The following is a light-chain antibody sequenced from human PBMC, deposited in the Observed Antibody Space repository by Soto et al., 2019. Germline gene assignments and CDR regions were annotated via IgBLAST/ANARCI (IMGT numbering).Light chain of an antibody. CDR3: QQYSTSPPIT. CDR2: GAS. Sequence: EIVLTQSPDTLSLSPGEGATLSCRASQSVTNRYLAWYQHKPGQAPRLLIYGASTRATGIPDRFSGSGFETDFSLTISRLEPEDFAVYFCQQYSTSPPITFGQGTRLENK. V-gene: IGKV3-20*01. CDR1: QSVTNRY. J-gene: IGKJ5*01.